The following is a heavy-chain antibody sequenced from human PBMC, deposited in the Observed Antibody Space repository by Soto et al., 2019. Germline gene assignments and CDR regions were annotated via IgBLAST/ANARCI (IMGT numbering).Heavy chain of an antibody. CDR2: ISAYNGNT. CDR1: GYTFTSYG. Sequence: QVQLVQSGAEVKKPGASVKVSCKASGYTFTSYGISWVRQAPGQGLEWMGWISAYNGNTNYAQKLQGRVTMTTDTSTSTAYMELRSLRSDDTAVYYCARDVPDYGDDDYYYYGMDVWGQGTTVTVSS. V-gene: IGHV1-18*01. J-gene: IGHJ6*02. CDR3: ARDVPDYGDDDYYYYGMDV. D-gene: IGHD4-17*01.